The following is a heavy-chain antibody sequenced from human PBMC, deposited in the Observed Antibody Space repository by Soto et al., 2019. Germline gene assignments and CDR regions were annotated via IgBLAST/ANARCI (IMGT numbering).Heavy chain of an antibody. CDR2: IIPSFGTA. J-gene: IGHJ4*02. Sequence: QVQLVQSGAEVKKPGSSVKVSCKASGGTFSSYAISWVRQAPGQGLEWMGGIIPSFGTANYAQKFQGRVTITADESTSTAYMEMSSLRSEDTAVYYCASPGIEVAGTGGFDYWGQGTLVTVSS. D-gene: IGHD6-19*01. CDR1: GGTFSSYA. CDR3: ASPGIEVAGTGGFDY. V-gene: IGHV1-69*12.